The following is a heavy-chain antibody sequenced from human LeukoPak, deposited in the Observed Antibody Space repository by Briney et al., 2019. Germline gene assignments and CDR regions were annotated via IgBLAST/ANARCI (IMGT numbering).Heavy chain of an antibody. CDR1: GFTVSSNY. CDR3: AREMATTPYYYYGMDV. Sequence: GGSLRLSCAASGFTVSSNYMSWVRQAPGKGLEWVSVIYSGGSTYYADSVKGRFTISRDNSKNTLYLQMNSLRAEDTAVYYCAREMATTPYYYYGMDVWGQGATVTVSS. CDR2: IYSGGST. D-gene: IGHD5-24*01. V-gene: IGHV3-66*02. J-gene: IGHJ6*02.